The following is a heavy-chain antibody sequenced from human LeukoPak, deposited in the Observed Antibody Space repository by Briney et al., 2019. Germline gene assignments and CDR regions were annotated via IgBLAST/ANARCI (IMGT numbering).Heavy chain of an antibody. CDR1: GFTFTDYY. D-gene: IGHD1-14*01. V-gene: IGHV3-11*06. Sequence: GGSLRLSCTAAGFTFTDYYMSWIRQAPGKGPEWLSYISPSSSDTNYAESVKGRLTISRDNAKQSVFLQMSILRVEDTAMYYCVRTGGRDGGIWGQGTLVTVSS. J-gene: IGHJ4*02. CDR3: VRTGGRDGGI. CDR2: ISPSSSDT.